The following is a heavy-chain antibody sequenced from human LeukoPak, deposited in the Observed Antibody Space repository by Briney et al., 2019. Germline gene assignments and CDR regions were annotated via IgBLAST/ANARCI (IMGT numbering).Heavy chain of an antibody. Sequence: PSETLSLTCTVSGGSISSGGYYWSWIRQPPGKGLEWIGYIYHSGSTYYNLSLKSRVTISVDRSKNQFSLKLSSVTAADTAVYYCARSNWGSFRFNYFDYWGQGTLVTVSS. V-gene: IGHV4-30-2*01. CDR3: ARSNWGSFRFNYFDY. CDR2: IYHSGST. J-gene: IGHJ4*02. CDR1: GGSISSGGYY. D-gene: IGHD7-27*01.